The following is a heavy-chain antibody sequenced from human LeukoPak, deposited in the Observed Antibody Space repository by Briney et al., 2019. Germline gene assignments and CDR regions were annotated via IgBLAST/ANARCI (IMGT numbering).Heavy chain of an antibody. CDR2: ISSSSSTI. Sequence: GGSLRLSCAASGFTVSSYSMNWVRQAPGKGLEWGSYISSSSSTIYYADSVKGRFTISRDNAKNSLYLQMNSLRAEDTAVYYCARDQRIQLWLAAFDYWGQGTLVTVSS. J-gene: IGHJ4*02. CDR3: ARDQRIQLWLAAFDY. D-gene: IGHD5-18*01. CDR1: GFTVSSYS. V-gene: IGHV3-48*01.